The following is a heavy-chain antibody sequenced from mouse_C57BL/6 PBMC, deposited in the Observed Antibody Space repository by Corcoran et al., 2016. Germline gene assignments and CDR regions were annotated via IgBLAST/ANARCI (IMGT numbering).Heavy chain of an antibody. CDR1: GYTFTDYY. CDR3: ATYYDFLYYAMDY. V-gene: IGHV1-26*01. CDR2: INPNNGGT. Sequence: EVQLQQSGPELVKPGASVKISCKASGYTFTDYYMNWVKQSHGKSLEWIGDINPNNGGTSYNQKFKGKATLTVDKSSSTAYMELRSLTSEDSAVYYCATYYDFLYYAMDYWGQGTSVTVSS. D-gene: IGHD2-4*01. J-gene: IGHJ4*01.